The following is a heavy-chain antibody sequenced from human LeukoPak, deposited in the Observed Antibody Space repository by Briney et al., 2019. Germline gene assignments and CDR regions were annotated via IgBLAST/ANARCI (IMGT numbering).Heavy chain of an antibody. CDR3: AREGRPAGFYYGSGSYVWDY. CDR2: IIPIFGAA. Sequence: SVKVSCKASGGTFSSYAISWVRQAPGQGLEWMGGIIPIFGAANYAQKFQGRVTITTDESTSTAYMELSSLRSEDTAVYYCAREGRPAGFYYGSGSYVWDYWGQGTLVTVSS. J-gene: IGHJ4*02. D-gene: IGHD3-10*01. V-gene: IGHV1-69*05. CDR1: GGTFSSYA.